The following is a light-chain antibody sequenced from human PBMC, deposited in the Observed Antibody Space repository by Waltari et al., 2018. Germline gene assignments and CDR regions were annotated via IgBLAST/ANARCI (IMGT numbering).Light chain of an antibody. CDR2: RNN. J-gene: IGLJ3*02. Sequence: QSVLTQPPSASGTPGPRVTISCSGSSSNIGSNYVYWYQQLPGTAPKLLIYRNNQRPAGVPPRFSGPKSGTSASLAISGLRSEDEADYYCAAWDDSLSGWVFGGGTKLTVL. CDR1: SSNIGSNY. CDR3: AAWDDSLSGWV. V-gene: IGLV1-47*01.